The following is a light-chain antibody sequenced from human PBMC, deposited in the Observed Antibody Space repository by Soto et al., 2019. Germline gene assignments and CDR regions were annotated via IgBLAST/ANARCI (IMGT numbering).Light chain of an antibody. CDR1: QSIGSW. J-gene: IGKJ3*01. Sequence: DIQMTQSPSTLSASVGDRVTITCRASQSIGSWLAWYQQRPGRAPKLLIYDASRLQSGVPSRFSGSGSETGFTLTVSSLQPHDFGTYFCQQYNSYPFTFGPGNKVDIE. CDR2: DAS. CDR3: QQYNSYPFT. V-gene: IGKV1-5*01.